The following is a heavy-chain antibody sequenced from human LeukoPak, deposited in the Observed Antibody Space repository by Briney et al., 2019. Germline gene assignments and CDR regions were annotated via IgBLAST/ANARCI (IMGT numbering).Heavy chain of an antibody. CDR1: GGSFSGYY. V-gene: IGHV4-34*01. CDR2: INHSGST. D-gene: IGHD3-3*01. Sequence: SETLSLTCAVYGGSFSGYYWSWIRQPPGNGLEWIGEINHSGSTNYNPSLKSRVTISVDTSKNQFSLKLSSVTAADTAVYYCARRGRNYDFWPLLWGQGTLVTVSS. CDR3: ARRGRNYDFWPLL. J-gene: IGHJ4*02.